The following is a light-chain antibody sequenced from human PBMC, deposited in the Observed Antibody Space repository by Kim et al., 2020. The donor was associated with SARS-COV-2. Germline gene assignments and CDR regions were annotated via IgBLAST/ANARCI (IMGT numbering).Light chain of an antibody. V-gene: IGLV3-1*01. CDR2: QDR. J-gene: IGLJ2*01. CDR3: QACDTSPVV. Sequence: GGQGQRATSTGYGVKVGDKYACWKQQKQAQVPVLVIYQDRKRPSGIRERFSGSNSGNTATLSISGTQAMDEADYYLQACDTSPVVFGGGTQLTVL. CDR1: KVGDKY.